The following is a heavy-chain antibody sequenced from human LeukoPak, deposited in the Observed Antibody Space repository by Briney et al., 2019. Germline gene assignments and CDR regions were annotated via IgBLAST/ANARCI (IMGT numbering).Heavy chain of an antibody. CDR1: GYTFTSYY. J-gene: IGHJ4*02. D-gene: IGHD2/OR15-2a*01. CDR2: INPSGGSA. V-gene: IGHV1-46*01. Sequence: AASVKVSCKASGYTFTSYYMLWVRQAPGQGLEWMGIINPSGGSASYAQKFQGRVTMTRDTSTSTVYMELSSLRSEDTAVYYCARNFAPFRTTAPRGTVFDYWGQGTLVTVSS. CDR3: ARNFAPFRTTAPRGTVFDY.